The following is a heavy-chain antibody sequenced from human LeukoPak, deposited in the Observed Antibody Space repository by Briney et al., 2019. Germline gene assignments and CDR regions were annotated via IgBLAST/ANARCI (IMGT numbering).Heavy chain of an antibody. CDR2: INWDGGST. J-gene: IGHJ4*02. CDR1: GFIFDDFT. D-gene: IGHD5-12*01. V-gene: IGHV3-43*01. CDR3: AKGDVDSPMNFYH. Sequence: GGSLRLSCAASGFIFDDFTIHWVRQVPGKGLEWVSLINWDGGSTYYADSVKGRFTISRDNSKNSLYLQMDSLTTEDTAFYYCAKGDVDSPMNFYHWGQGTLVIVSS.